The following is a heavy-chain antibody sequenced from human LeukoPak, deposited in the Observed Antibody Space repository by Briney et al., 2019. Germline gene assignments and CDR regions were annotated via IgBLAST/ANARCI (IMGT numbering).Heavy chain of an antibody. J-gene: IGHJ4*02. Sequence: GSLSLSCEASGFPFGSHAMYWVRQAPGKGLEWVAGIFGSGGSPHYADPVKGRFTISRDNSRNTVYLQINSLRAEDTAVYYCGKTTVGYSSGQKPAWPVDYWGQGTLVTVSS. CDR3: GKTTVGYSSGQKPAWPVDY. D-gene: IGHD5-18*01. CDR1: GFPFGSHA. V-gene: IGHV3-23*01. CDR2: IFGSGGSP.